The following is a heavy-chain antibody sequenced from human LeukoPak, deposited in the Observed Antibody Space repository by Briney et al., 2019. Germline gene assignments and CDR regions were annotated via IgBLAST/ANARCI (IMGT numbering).Heavy chain of an antibody. D-gene: IGHD6-6*01. V-gene: IGHV3-66*01. CDR3: ARGSALSSSLDY. CDR2: IYSGGSGST. J-gene: IGHJ4*02. Sequence: GGSLRLSCAASGFTVSSNYVSWVRQAPGKGLEWVSVIYSGGSGSTYYADSVKGRFTISRGNSKNTLYLQMNSLRAEDTAVYYCARGSALSSSLDYWGQGTLVTVSS. CDR1: GFTVSSNY.